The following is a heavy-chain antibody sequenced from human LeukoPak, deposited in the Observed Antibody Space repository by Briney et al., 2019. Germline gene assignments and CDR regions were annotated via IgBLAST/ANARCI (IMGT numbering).Heavy chain of an antibody. V-gene: IGHV1-69*13. CDR3: ARVDYYDSSGYPTPNYYYYYYGMDV. Sequence: SVKVSCKAPGGTFSSYAISWVRQAPGQGLEWMGGIIPIFGTANYAQKFQGRVTITADESTSTAYMELSSLRSEDTAVYYCARVDYYDSSGYPTPNYYYYYYGMDVWGQGTTVTVSS. CDR2: IIPIFGTA. D-gene: IGHD3-22*01. J-gene: IGHJ6*02. CDR1: GGTFSSYA.